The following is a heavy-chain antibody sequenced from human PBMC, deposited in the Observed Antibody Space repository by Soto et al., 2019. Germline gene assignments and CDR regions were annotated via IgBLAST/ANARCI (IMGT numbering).Heavy chain of an antibody. D-gene: IGHD5-12*01. CDR3: ARDSPIGSTFSGYDAIDY. J-gene: IGHJ4*02. CDR2: IIPLLSTS. V-gene: IGHV1-69*08. Sequence: QVQLEQSGAEVKKPGSSVRVSCKASGGPFSNDIITWVRQAPGQGLEWMGRIIPLLSTSTYAQNFQGRLTITADRCAGTADVDLKHLTSADTAVYYCARDSPIGSTFSGYDAIDYWGQGTRITVSS. CDR1: GGPFSNDI.